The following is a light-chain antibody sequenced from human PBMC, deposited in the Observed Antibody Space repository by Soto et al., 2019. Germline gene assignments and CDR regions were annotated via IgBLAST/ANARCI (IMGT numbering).Light chain of an antibody. CDR1: QSVRSSY. J-gene: IGKJ3*01. CDR3: QQYGSSPRFT. V-gene: IGKV3-20*01. Sequence: EIVLTQSPGTLSLSPGERATLACRASQSVRSSYLAWYQQKPGQAPRLLIYGASTRATGIPGRFSGSGSGTYFTLTISRLEPEDFAVYYCQQYGSSPRFTFGPGTKVDIK. CDR2: GAS.